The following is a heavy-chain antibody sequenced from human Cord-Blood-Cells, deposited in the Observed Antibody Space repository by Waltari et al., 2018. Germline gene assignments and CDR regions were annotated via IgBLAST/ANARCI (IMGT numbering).Heavy chain of an antibody. J-gene: IGHJ4*02. CDR2: IYYSWST. CDR3: AILNWNFDY. V-gene: IGHV4-59*01. D-gene: IGHD1-20*01. Sequence: QVQLQESGPGLVKPSETLSLTCTVSGGSISSYYWSWIRQPPGKGLEWIGYIYYSWSTNSNPSLKSRVTISVDTSKNQFSLKLSSVTAADTAVYYCAILNWNFDYWGQGTLVTVSS. CDR1: GGSISSYY.